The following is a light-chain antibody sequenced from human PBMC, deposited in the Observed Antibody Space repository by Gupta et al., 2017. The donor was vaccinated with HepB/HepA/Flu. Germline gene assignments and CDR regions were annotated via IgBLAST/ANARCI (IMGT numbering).Light chain of an antibody. CDR3: QQNYSTPKT. CDR1: QSISSS. CDR2: DAT. J-gene: IGKJ1*01. Sequence: DIQMHQSPSSLSASVGDRVTITCRASQSISSSLNWYQQRPGKAPKLLIYDATTLQSGVPSRFSGSGSGTDFSLSIVSLQPGDVVTYYCQQNYSTPKTFGQGTKVEVK. V-gene: IGKV1-39*01.